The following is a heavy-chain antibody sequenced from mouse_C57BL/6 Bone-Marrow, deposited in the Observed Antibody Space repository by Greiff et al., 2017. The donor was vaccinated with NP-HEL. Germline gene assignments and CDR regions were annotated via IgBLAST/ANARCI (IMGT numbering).Heavy chain of an antibody. J-gene: IGHJ2*01. CDR1: GFTFSSYA. CDR2: ISDGGSYT. CDR3: ASSGGYFDY. D-gene: IGHD6-1*01. V-gene: IGHV5-4*03. Sequence: EVKVEESGGGLVKPGGSLKLSCAASGFTFSSYAMSWVRQTPEKRLEWVATISDGGSYTYYPDNVKGRFTISRDNAKNNLYLQMSHLKSEDTAMYYCASSGGYFDYWGQGTTLTVSS.